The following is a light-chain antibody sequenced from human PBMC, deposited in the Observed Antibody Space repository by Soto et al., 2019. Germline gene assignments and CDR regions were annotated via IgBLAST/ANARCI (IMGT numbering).Light chain of an antibody. CDR3: QHSYSSPPWT. CDR2: RAS. CDR1: QSISNY. V-gene: IGKV1-39*01. J-gene: IGKJ1*01. Sequence: DIQMTQSPSSLSASVGDRVTISCRASQSISNYLNWYQQKPGTAPRLLIYRASSVESGVPPRFSGSGSGRDFTLTISSLRPEDIATYFCQHSYSSPPWTFGQGTKVEVK.